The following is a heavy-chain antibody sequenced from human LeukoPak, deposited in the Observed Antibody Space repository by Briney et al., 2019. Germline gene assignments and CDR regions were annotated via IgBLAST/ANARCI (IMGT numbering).Heavy chain of an antibody. Sequence: GGSLRLSCAASGFTFSSYSMIWVRQAPGKGLEWLSSISSSSSYIYYADSVKGRFTISRDNAKNSLYLQMNSLRAEDTAVYYCAREGGTIRGAAAGTVDYWGQGTLVTVSS. CDR3: AREGGTIRGAAAGTVDY. CDR2: ISSSSSYI. CDR1: GFTFSSYS. J-gene: IGHJ4*02. V-gene: IGHV3-21*04. D-gene: IGHD6-13*01.